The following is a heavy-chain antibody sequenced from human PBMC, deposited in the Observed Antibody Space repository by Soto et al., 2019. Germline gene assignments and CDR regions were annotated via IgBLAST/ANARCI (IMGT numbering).Heavy chain of an antibody. Sequence: PSETLSLTCTVSGGSISSGGYYWSWIRQHPGKGLEWIGYIYYSGSTYYNPSLKSRVTISVDTSKNQFSLKLSSVTAADTAVYYCARVRISMMATVYWFDPWGQGTLVTVSS. V-gene: IGHV4-31*03. CDR2: IYYSGST. J-gene: IGHJ5*02. D-gene: IGHD4-4*01. CDR1: GGSISSGGYY. CDR3: ARVRISMMATVYWFDP.